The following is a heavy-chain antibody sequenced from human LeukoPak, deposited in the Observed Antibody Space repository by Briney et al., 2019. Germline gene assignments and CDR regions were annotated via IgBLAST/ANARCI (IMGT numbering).Heavy chain of an antibody. V-gene: IGHV4-34*01. D-gene: IGHD1-26*01. CDR1: GGSFSGYY. Sequence: SETLSLTCAVYGGSFSGYYWSWIRQPPGKGLEWIGEINHSGSTNYNPSLKSRVTISVDTSKNQFSLKLSSVTAADTAVYYCARQLISGSYRFDYWGQGTLVTVSS. CDR3: ARQLISGSYRFDY. J-gene: IGHJ4*02. CDR2: INHSGST.